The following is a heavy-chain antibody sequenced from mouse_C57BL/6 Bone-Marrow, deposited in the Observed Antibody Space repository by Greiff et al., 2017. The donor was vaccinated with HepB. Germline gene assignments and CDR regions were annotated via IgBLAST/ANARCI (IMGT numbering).Heavy chain of an antibody. CDR1: GYTFTSYG. CDR3: ARALYYDYAAMDY. CDR2: IYPRSGNT. J-gene: IGHJ4*01. V-gene: IGHV1-81*01. Sequence: VKLMESGAELARPGASVKLSCKASGYTFTSYGISWVKQRTGQGLEWIGEIYPRSGNTYYNEKFKGKATLTADKSSSTAYMELRSLTSEDSAVYFCARALYYDYAAMDYWGQGTSVTVSS. D-gene: IGHD2-1*01.